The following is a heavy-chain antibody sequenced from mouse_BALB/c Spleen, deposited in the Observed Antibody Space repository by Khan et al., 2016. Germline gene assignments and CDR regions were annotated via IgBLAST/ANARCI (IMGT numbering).Heavy chain of an antibody. CDR1: GYSITSDYA. J-gene: IGHJ3*01. Sequence: EVQLQESGPGLVKPSQSLSLTCTVTGYSITSDYAWNWIRQFPGNKLEWMGYISYSGSTSYNPSLKSRISITRATSKNQSSLQLNSVTPEDTATYYCARRYGSYWFAYWGQGTLVTVSA. CDR3: ARRYGSYWFAY. V-gene: IGHV3-2*02. D-gene: IGHD2-10*02. CDR2: ISYSGST.